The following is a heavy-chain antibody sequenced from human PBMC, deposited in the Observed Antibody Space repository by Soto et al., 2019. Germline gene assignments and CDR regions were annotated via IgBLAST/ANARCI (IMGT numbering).Heavy chain of an antibody. D-gene: IGHD3-16*01. Sequence: NPSETLSLTCTVSGGSISSSSYYWGWIRQPPGKGLEWIGSIYYSGSTYYNPSLKSRVTISVDTSKNQFSLKLNSVTAADAAVYFCTRATNYDHDYWGQGTLVTVSS. V-gene: IGHV4-39*01. CDR2: IYYSGST. CDR3: TRATNYDHDY. J-gene: IGHJ4*02. CDR1: GGSISSSSYY.